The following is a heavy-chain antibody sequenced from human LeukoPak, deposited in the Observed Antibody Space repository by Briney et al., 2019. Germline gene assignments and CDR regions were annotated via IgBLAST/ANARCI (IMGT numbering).Heavy chain of an antibody. V-gene: IGHV1-2*02. D-gene: IGHD3-10*01. Sequence: ASVKVSCKASGYTFTGYYMHWVRQAPGQGLEWMGWIYPNSGGTNYAQKFQGRVTMTRDTSIRTAYMELSRLTSDDTAVYYCARNIWFGESADAFDIWGQGTMVTVSS. CDR1: GYTFTGYY. J-gene: IGHJ3*02. CDR2: IYPNSGGT. CDR3: ARNIWFGESADAFDI.